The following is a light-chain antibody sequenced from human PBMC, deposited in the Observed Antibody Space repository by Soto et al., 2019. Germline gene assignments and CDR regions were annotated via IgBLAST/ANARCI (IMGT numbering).Light chain of an antibody. CDR1: KGINNY. CDR2: ATS. J-gene: IGKJ1*01. Sequence: DIQMTQSPPSLSASVGDRVTITCRAIKGINNYLAWFQQQPGKAPKPLIYATSTLHSGVPSRFTGSGSGAELTLTITSLQPEDFVTYYCQQYNSYPWTFGQGTKVDIK. V-gene: IGKV1-16*01. CDR3: QQYNSYPWT.